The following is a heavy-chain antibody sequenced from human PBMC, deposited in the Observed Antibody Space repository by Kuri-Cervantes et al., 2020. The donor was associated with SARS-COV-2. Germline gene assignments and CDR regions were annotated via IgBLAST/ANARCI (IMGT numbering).Heavy chain of an antibody. CDR2: IYYSGST. Sequence: LRLSCTVSGGSIGSSSYYGGWIRQPPGKGLGWMGNIYYSGSTYYNPSLTSRVTISVDTSKNQFSLKLSSVTAADTAVYYCARGSSSHRPFDYWGQGTLVTVSS. V-gene: IGHV4-39*01. D-gene: IGHD6-6*01. CDR1: GGSIGSSSYY. J-gene: IGHJ4*02. CDR3: ARGSSSHRPFDY.